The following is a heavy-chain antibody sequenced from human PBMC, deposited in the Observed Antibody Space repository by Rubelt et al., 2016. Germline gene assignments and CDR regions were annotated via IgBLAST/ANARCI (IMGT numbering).Heavy chain of an antibody. J-gene: IGHJ4*02. CDR3: ARDRPWGFIAAAATIDY. V-gene: IGHV1-18*01. D-gene: IGHD6-13*01. Sequence: QVQLVQSGAEVKKPGASVKVSCKASGYTFTSYGISWVRQAPGQGLEWMGWISAYNGNTNYAQKLQGRVTRTTEPSTSTAYMELRSLGPEETAVDYCARDRPWGFIAAAATIDYWGQGTLVTVSS. CDR2: ISAYNGNT. CDR1: GYTFTSYG.